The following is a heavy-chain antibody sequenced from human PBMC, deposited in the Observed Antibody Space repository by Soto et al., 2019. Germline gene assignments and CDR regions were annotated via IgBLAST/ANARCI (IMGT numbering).Heavy chain of an antibody. CDR2: ISAYNGNT. CDR1: GYTFTNYG. D-gene: IGHD6-13*01. Sequence: GASVKVSCKASGYTFTNYGISWVRQAPGQGLEWMGWISAYNGNTNYAQKLQGRVTMTTDTSTSTAYMELRSLRFDDTAVYYCAGSSWWYFDLWGRGTLVTVSS. V-gene: IGHV1-18*01. J-gene: IGHJ2*01. CDR3: AGSSWWYFDL.